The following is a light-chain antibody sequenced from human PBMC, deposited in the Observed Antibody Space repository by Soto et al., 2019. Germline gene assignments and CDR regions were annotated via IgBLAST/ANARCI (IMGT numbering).Light chain of an antibody. J-gene: IGKJ1*01. V-gene: IGKV3-20*01. CDR1: QSVGSSH. CDR3: QQYGSSPTWT. CDR2: GAS. Sequence: IFLTQSPVTLSLSPGERATLSFRASQSVGSSHLAWYQQRPGQAPRLLIYGASTRATGIPDRFSGSGSGTDFTLTISRLEPEDSAVYYCQQYGSSPTWTCGQGTRWIS.